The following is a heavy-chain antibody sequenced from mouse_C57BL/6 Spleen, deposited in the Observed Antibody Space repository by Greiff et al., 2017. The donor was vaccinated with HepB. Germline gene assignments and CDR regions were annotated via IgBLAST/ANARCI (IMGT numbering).Heavy chain of an antibody. J-gene: IGHJ2*01. CDR1: GFTFTDYY. V-gene: IGHV7-3*01. Sequence: DVKLVESGGGLVQPGGSLSLSCAASGFTFTDYYMSWVRQPPGKALEWLGFIRNKANGYTTEYSASVKGRFTISRDNSQSILYLQMNALRADDSATYDCARSSTGYYFDYWGQGTTLTVSS. CDR2: IRNKANGYTT. CDR3: ARSSTGYYFDY. D-gene: IGHD4-1*02.